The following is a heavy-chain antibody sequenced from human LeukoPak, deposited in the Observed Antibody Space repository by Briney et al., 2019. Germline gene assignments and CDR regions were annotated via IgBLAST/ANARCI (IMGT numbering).Heavy chain of an antibody. Sequence: HPGGSLRLSCAASGFILSSYWMTWVRQAPGKGLEWVANVNQVGNEKYYVDSVKGRFTIYRDNARNSLYLQVNSLRAEDTAVYYCAIDTSAERGQQLANWGQGTLVTVSS. CDR3: AIDTSAERGQQLAN. J-gene: IGHJ4*02. CDR1: GFILSSYW. D-gene: IGHD6-13*01. V-gene: IGHV3-7*01. CDR2: VNQVGNEK.